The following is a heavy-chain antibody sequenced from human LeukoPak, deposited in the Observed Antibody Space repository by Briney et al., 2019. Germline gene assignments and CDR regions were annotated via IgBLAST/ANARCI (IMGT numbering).Heavy chain of an antibody. J-gene: IGHJ5*02. Sequence: GASVKVSCKASGGTFSSYAISWVRQAPGQGLEWMGRIIPILGIANYAQKFQGRVTITADKSTSTAYMELNSLRSEDTAVYYCARNSGWLNWFDPWGQGTLVTVSS. CDR2: IIPILGIA. D-gene: IGHD6-19*01. CDR3: ARNSGWLNWFDP. CDR1: GGTFSSYA. V-gene: IGHV1-69*04.